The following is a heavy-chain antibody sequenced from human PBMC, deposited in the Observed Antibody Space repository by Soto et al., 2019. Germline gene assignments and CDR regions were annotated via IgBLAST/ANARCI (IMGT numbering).Heavy chain of an antibody. CDR3: AGLKQDYAVA. CDR2: MNPNSGNT. J-gene: IGHJ5*02. Sequence: QVQLVQSGAKVKKPGASVKVSCKASGYTFTSYDINWVRLSTGQGLEWMGWMNPNSGNTSYEQKFQGRVTMTRNTSISTAYMELSSLRSEDTAVYYCAGLKQDYAVAWGQGTLVTVSS. D-gene: IGHD3-16*01. CDR1: GYTFTSYD. V-gene: IGHV1-8*01.